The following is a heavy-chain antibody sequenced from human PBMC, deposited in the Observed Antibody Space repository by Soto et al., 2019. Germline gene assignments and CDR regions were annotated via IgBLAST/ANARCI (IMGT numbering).Heavy chain of an antibody. V-gene: IGHV1-69*13. CDR2: IIPIFGTA. J-gene: IGHJ6*02. D-gene: IGHD3-22*01. Sequence: SVKVSCKASGGTFSSYAISWVRQAPGQGLEWMGGIIPIFGTANYAQKFQGRVTITADESTSTAYMELSSLRSEDTAVYYCARGPSYYGSSGYYVYGMDVWGQGTTVTVSS. CDR3: ARGPSYYGSSGYYVYGMDV. CDR1: GGTFSSYA.